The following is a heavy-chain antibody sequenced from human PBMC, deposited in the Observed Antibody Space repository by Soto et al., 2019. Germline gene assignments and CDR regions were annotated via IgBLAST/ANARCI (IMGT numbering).Heavy chain of an antibody. CDR2: LSGNGAST. V-gene: IGHV3-23*01. CDR1: GFIFSTYA. Sequence: EVHLLESGGGLVQPGGSLRLSCAASGFIFSTYAMSWVRQAPGKGLEWVAALSGNGASTYYADSVKGRFTISRDNSKNTLDLQINSRRAEDKAVYYCANASYCSGVSCYFYSVDYWGQGTLVTVSS. D-gene: IGHD2-15*01. J-gene: IGHJ4*02. CDR3: ANASYCSGVSCYFYSVDY.